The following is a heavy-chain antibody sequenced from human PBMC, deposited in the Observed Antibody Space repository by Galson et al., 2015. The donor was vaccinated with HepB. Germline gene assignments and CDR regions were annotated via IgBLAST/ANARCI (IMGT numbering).Heavy chain of an antibody. J-gene: IGHJ5*02. CDR1: GFTFSSYG. V-gene: IGHV3-30*18. Sequence: SLRLSCAASGFTFSSYGMHWVRQAPGKGLEWVAVISYDGSNKYYADSVKGRFTISRDNSKNTLYLQMNSLRAEDTAVYYCAKDGGVATIRGWFDPWGQGTLVTVSS. CDR2: ISYDGSNK. D-gene: IGHD5-12*01. CDR3: AKDGGVATIRGWFDP.